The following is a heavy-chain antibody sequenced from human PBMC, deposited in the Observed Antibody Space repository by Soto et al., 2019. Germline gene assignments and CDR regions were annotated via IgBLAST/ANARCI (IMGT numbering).Heavy chain of an antibody. CDR2: IYSGGYT. D-gene: IGHD3-10*01. CDR3: AAPPGGGGY. J-gene: IGHJ4*02. Sequence: EVQLVESGGGLIQPGGSLRLSCAVSGFTVSNNYMSWVRQAPGKGLEGVSVIYSGGYTAYGDSVKGRFPISRDNSKNTLYLQRTSRAAAAPAWSCWAAPPGGGGYWGQGTLVTVSS. CDR1: GFTVSNNY. V-gene: IGHV3-53*01.